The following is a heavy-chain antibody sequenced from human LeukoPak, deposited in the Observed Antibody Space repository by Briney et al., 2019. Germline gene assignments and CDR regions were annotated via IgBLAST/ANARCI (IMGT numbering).Heavy chain of an antibody. J-gene: IGHJ3*02. D-gene: IGHD4-23*01. CDR3: ARNYGGYAFHI. V-gene: IGHV1-69*05. Sequence: SVKVSCKASGGTFSSYAISWVRQATVQGLEWMGGIILIFGTANYAQKFQGRVTITTDESTSTAYMELSSLRSEDTAVYYCARNYGGYAFHIWGQGTVVTVSS. CDR1: GGTFSSYA. CDR2: IILIFGTA.